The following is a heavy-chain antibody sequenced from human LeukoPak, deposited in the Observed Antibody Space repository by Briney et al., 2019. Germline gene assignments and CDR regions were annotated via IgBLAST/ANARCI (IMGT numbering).Heavy chain of an antibody. Sequence: PGGSLRLSCAASGFNFKYVWMNRVRQVPGKGLEWVGRIRTKIEGETRDYPAPVKGGFIISRDDSKTTLYLQMNGLKTEDSAVYYCTTERNWELLRPYGLDIWGQGTTVIVSS. CDR2: IRTKIEGETR. CDR1: GFNFKYVW. CDR3: TTERNWELLRPYGLDI. D-gene: IGHD1-26*01. V-gene: IGHV3-15*01. J-gene: IGHJ6*02.